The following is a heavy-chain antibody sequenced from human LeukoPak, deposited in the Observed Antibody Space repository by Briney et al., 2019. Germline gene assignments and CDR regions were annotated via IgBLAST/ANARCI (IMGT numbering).Heavy chain of an antibody. Sequence: GGSLRLSCAASGFTFSDYYMSWIRQVPGKGLEWVSYISSSGSTIYYADSVKGRFTISRDNAKNSLYLQMNSLRAEDTAVYYCARDPRNQRPVGPPDYWGQGTLVTVSS. CDR2: ISSSGSTI. D-gene: IGHD2-15*01. CDR1: GFTFSDYY. J-gene: IGHJ4*02. V-gene: IGHV3-11*01. CDR3: ARDPRNQRPVGPPDY.